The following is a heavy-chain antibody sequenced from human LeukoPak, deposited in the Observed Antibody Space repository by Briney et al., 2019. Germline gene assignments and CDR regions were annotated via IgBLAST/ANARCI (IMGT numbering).Heavy chain of an antibody. Sequence: PSEILSLTCTVSGYSISSGYYWGWIRQPPGKGLEWIGSIYHSGSTYYNPSLKSRVTISVDTSKNQFSLKLSSVTAADTAVYYCARVWGSGYDFGYWGRETLVTVSS. CDR2: IYHSGST. CDR3: ARVWGSGYDFGY. V-gene: IGHV4-38-2*02. J-gene: IGHJ4*02. D-gene: IGHD5-12*01. CDR1: GYSISSGYY.